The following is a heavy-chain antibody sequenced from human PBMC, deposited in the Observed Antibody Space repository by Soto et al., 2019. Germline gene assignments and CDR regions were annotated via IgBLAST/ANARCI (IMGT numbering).Heavy chain of an antibody. J-gene: IGHJ6*02. Sequence: QVQLVESGGGVVQPGRSLRLSCAASGFTFSLYGMHWVRQAPGKGLEWVAVIWYDGSNKFYADSVKGRFTISRDNSKNTLYLQMTGLRDEDTAVYYCARGLRGISFYGMDVWGQGTTVIVSS. CDR1: GFTFSLYG. D-gene: IGHD3-16*01. CDR2: IWYDGSNK. CDR3: ARGLRGISFYGMDV. V-gene: IGHV3-33*01.